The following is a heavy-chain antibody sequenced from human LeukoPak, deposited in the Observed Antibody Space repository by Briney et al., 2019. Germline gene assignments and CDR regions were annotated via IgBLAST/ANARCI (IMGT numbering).Heavy chain of an antibody. CDR3: ARDPRSSGYFFDY. D-gene: IGHD3-22*01. V-gene: IGHV3-30*04. CDR1: GFTFSSYV. Sequence: GGSLRLSCAASGFTFSSYVMHWVRQAPGKGLEWVTVISYDATNENYADSVKGRFTISRDNSKNTLYLQMNSLRPEDTAVYYCARDPRSSGYFFDYWGQGTLVTVSS. J-gene: IGHJ4*02. CDR2: ISYDATNE.